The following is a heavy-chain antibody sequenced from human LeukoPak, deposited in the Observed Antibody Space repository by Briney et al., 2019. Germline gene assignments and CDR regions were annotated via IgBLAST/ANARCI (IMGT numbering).Heavy chain of an antibody. Sequence: GESLKISCKGSGYSFTSYWIGWVRQMPGKGLEWMGIIYPGDSDTRYSPSFQGQVTISADKSISTAYLQWSSLKASDTAMYYCARHRGPVGATRDAFDIWGQGTMVTVSS. D-gene: IGHD1-26*01. CDR3: ARHRGPVGATRDAFDI. V-gene: IGHV5-51*01. CDR2: IYPGDSDT. J-gene: IGHJ3*02. CDR1: GYSFTSYW.